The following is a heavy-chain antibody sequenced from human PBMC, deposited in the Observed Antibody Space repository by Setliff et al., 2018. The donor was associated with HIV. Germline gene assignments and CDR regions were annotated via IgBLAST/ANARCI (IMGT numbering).Heavy chain of an antibody. CDR2: INWNGRST. D-gene: IGHD3-10*01. CDR1: GFTFDDYG. Sequence: PGGSLRLSCEASGFTFDDYGMNWVRQAPGKGLEWVSGINWNGRSTGDADFVKGRFTISRDNAKNSLYLQMNSLGAEDTALYYCARGPTGSGSAYLDFWGQGTLVTVSS. CDR3: ARGPTGSGSAYLDF. J-gene: IGHJ4*02. V-gene: IGHV3-20*04.